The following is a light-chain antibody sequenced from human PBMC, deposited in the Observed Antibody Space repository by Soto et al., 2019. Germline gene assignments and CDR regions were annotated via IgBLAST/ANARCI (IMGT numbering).Light chain of an antibody. CDR2: GNS. CDR1: SSNIGAGYD. V-gene: IGLV1-40*01. Sequence: QSVLTQPPSVSGAPGQRVTISCTGSSSNIGAGYDVHWYKQLPGTAPKLLIYGNSNRPSGVPDRFSGSKSGTSASLALTGLQAEDEADYYCQSYDSSLGGPVVFGGGTKLTVL. CDR3: QSYDSSLGGPVV. J-gene: IGLJ2*01.